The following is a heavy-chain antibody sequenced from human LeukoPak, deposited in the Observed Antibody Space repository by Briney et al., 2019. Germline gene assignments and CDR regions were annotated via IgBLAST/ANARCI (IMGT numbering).Heavy chain of an antibody. CDR3: ASLQTPTVSDY. D-gene: IGHD4-17*01. V-gene: IGHV3-21*01. Sequence: GSLRLSCVASRFTFSSYSMNWVRQTPGKGLEWVSSISSSSSYIYYADSVKGRFTISRDNAKNSLYLQMNSLGAEDTAVYYCASLQTPTVSDYRGQGTLVTVSS. CDR1: RFTFSSYS. CDR2: ISSSSSYI. J-gene: IGHJ4*02.